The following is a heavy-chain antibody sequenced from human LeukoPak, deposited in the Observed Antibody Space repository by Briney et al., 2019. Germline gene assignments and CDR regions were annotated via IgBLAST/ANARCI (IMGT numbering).Heavy chain of an antibody. J-gene: IGHJ4*02. D-gene: IGHD5-12*01. Sequence: GASVKVSCKASGYTFTSYYMHWVRQAPGQGLEWMGIINPSGGGTSYAQKFQGRVTMTRDTSTSKVYMQLSSLRSADTAVYYFFGGGSDSSLGGGQGNYFDYWGQGTLVTVSS. CDR1: GYTFTSYY. CDR2: INPSGGGT. CDR3: FGGGSDSSLGGGQGNYFDY. V-gene: IGHV1-46*01.